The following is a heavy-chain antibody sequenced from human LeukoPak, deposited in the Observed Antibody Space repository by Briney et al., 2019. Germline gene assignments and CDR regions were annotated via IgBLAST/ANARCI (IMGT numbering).Heavy chain of an antibody. J-gene: IGHJ4*02. D-gene: IGHD6-19*01. V-gene: IGHV3-74*01. CDR1: GFTFSKYW. CDR3: ATKQWLAPPPDS. Sequence: GGALRLSCAASGFTFSKYWMLWVRHAPGKGLESVSRINTNGTVTTYAASVKGRFTVSRDNADNTMFLQMNSVRDEDTAVYYCATKQWLAPPPDSWGQGTPVTVSS. CDR2: INTNGTVT.